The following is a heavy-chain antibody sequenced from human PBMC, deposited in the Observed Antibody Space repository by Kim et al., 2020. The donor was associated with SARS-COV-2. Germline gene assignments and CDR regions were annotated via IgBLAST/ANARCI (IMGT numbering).Heavy chain of an antibody. CDR3: AREDLAGEDAFDI. Sequence: YAYSVKGRFTISRDNAKNSLYLQMNSLRAEDTAVYYGAREDLAGEDAFDIWGQGTMVTVSS. J-gene: IGHJ3*02. D-gene: IGHD3-16*01. V-gene: IGHV3-11*06.